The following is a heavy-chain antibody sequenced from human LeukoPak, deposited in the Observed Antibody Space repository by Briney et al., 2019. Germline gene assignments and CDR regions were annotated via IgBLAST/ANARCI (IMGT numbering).Heavy chain of an antibody. D-gene: IGHD3-10*01. CDR1: GFTFSSYA. V-gene: IGHV3-30*04. CDR2: ISYDGSNK. CDR3: ARDLGEYYYGTDV. J-gene: IGHJ6*02. Sequence: GGSLRLSCAASGFTFSSYAMHWVRQAPGKGLEWVAVISYDGSNKYYADSVKGRFTISRDNSKNTLYLQMNSLRAEDTAVYYCARDLGEYYYGTDVWGQGTTVTVSS.